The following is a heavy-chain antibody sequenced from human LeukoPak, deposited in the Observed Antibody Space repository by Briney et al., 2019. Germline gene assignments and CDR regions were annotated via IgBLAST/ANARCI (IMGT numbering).Heavy chain of an antibody. D-gene: IGHD6-6*01. CDR2: ISYDGNNK. J-gene: IGHJ6*03. Sequence: PGRSLRLSCAASGFTFSNYAMHWVRQAPGKGLEWVAVISYDGNNKYDADSVKGRFTISRDNSKNTLYLQMNSLRAEDTAVYHCAREYSSSPYYYYYMDVWGKGTTVTVSS. V-gene: IGHV3-30-3*01. CDR1: GFTFSNYA. CDR3: AREYSSSPYYYYYMDV.